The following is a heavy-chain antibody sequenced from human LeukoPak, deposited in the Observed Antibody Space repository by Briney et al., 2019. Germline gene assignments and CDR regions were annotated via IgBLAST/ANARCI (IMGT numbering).Heavy chain of an antibody. CDR2: ISGSGGST. J-gene: IGHJ4*02. CDR3: AKGGYGNFDY. CDR1: GFTFSSYA. Sequence: PGGSLRLSCAASGFTFSSYAVSWVRQAPGKGLEWVSAISGSGGSTCYADSVKGRFTISRDNSKNTLYLQMNSLRAEDTAVYYCAKGGYGNFDYWGQGTLVTVSS. V-gene: IGHV3-23*01. D-gene: IGHD1-1*01.